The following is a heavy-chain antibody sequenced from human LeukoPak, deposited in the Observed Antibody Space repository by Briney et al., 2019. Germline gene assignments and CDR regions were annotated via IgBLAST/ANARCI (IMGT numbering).Heavy chain of an antibody. J-gene: IGHJ4*02. D-gene: IGHD3-10*01. CDR2: INPNSGGT. Sequence: ASVKVSCKASGYTFTGYYMHWVRQAPGQGLEWMGWINPNSGGTNYAQKFQGRVTMTRDTSISTAYMELSRLRSDDTAVYYCAKYGSGSHWDYYFDYWGQGTLVTVSS. V-gene: IGHV1-2*02. CDR1: GYTFTGYY. CDR3: AKYGSGSHWDYYFDY.